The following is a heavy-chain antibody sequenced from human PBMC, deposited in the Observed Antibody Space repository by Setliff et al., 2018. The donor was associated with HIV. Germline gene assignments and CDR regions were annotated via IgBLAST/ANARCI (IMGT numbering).Heavy chain of an antibody. CDR3: ARDQSIFAESAIMAARPRYYYGMDV. Sequence: GGSLRLSCAASGFTVSSNYMTWVRQAPGKGLEWVSVVYTGGGTHYADSVKGRFVISRDNSKNTVYLQMNRLRVEDTAVYYCARDQSIFAESAIMAARPRYYYGMDVWGHGTTVTVSS. CDR1: GFTVSSNY. D-gene: IGHD6-6*01. J-gene: IGHJ6*02. V-gene: IGHV3-66*01. CDR2: VYTGGGT.